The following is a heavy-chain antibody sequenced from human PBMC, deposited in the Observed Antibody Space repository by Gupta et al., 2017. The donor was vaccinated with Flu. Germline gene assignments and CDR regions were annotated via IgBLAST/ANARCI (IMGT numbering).Heavy chain of an antibody. Sequence: PGKGLEWMGGFDPEDGETIYAQKFQGRVTMTEDTSTDTAYMELSSLRSEDTAVYYCATVHQLLYGPSSYFDYWGQGTLVTVSS. J-gene: IGHJ4*02. V-gene: IGHV1-24*01. D-gene: IGHD2-2*02. CDR2: FDPEDGET. CDR3: ATVHQLLYGPSSYFDY.